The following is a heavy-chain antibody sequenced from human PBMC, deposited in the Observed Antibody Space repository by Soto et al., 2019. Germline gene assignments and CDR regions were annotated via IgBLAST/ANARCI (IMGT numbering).Heavy chain of an antibody. CDR1: GGSISSGSYY. Sequence: SETLSLTCTVSGGSISSGSYYWGWIRQPPGKGLEWIGSIYYSGSTYYNPSLKSRVTISVDTSKNQFSLKLSSVTAADTAMYYCARLATRYGGNPSYYYYYGMDVWGQGTTVTVSS. D-gene: IGHD4-17*01. J-gene: IGHJ6*02. CDR3: ARLATRYGGNPSYYYYYGMDV. CDR2: IYYSGST. V-gene: IGHV4-39*01.